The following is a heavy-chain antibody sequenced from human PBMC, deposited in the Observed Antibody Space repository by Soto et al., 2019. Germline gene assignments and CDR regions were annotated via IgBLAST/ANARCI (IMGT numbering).Heavy chain of an antibody. V-gene: IGHV1-69*13. D-gene: IGHD3-16*01. CDR1: GGTFSSYS. CDR3: ARDRGVYYYGMDV. Sequence: GASVKVSCKASGGTFSSYSISWVLQAPGQGLEWMGGIIPIFGTANYAQKFQGRVTITADESTSTAYMELSSLRSEDTAVYYCARDRGVYYYGMDVWGQGTTVTVSS. CDR2: IIPIFGTA. J-gene: IGHJ6*02.